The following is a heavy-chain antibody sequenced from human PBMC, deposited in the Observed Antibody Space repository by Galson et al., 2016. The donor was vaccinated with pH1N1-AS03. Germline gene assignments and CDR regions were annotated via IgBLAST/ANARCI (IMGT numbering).Heavy chain of an antibody. D-gene: IGHD3-10*01. J-gene: IGHJ4*02. Sequence: SLRLSCAASGFRFIDYWMTWVRQAPGKGLEWVANIDQDGGEKYYMDSVEGRFTISRDNAKNSLSLQMNSLRSEDTAVYYCTSGMVELDYWGQGTPVTVSS. V-gene: IGHV3-7*01. CDR1: GFRFIDYW. CDR2: IDQDGGEK. CDR3: TSGMVELDY.